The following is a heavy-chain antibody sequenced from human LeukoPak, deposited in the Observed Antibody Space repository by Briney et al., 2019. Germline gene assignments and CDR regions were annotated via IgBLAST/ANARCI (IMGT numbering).Heavy chain of an antibody. D-gene: IGHD5-24*01. Sequence: SETLSLTCSVSGDSLTSHLWSWIRQTPGKGLEWIGYVFHSGTTNYSPSLKSRVTISLDTSKKQFYLRLASVTAADTAVYYCARRMATVTDAFDIWGRGTMVSVSS. CDR1: GDSLTSHL. V-gene: IGHV4-59*08. CDR2: VFHSGTT. CDR3: ARRMATVTDAFDI. J-gene: IGHJ3*02.